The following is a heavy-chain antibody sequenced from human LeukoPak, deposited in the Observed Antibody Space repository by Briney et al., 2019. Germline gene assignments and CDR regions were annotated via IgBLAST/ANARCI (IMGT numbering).Heavy chain of an antibody. Sequence: SQTLSLTCTVSGGSISSGDYYWSWIRQPPGKGLEWIGYIYYSGSTYYNPSLKSRVTISVDTSKNQFSLKLSSVTAADTAVYYCARGEEMATIKLLRDWGQGPLVTVSS. CDR1: GGSISSGDYY. V-gene: IGHV4-30-4*01. CDR2: IYYSGST. D-gene: IGHD5-24*01. CDR3: ARGEEMATIKLLRD. J-gene: IGHJ4*02.